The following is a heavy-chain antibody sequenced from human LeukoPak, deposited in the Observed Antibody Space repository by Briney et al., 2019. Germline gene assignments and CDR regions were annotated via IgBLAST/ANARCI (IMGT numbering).Heavy chain of an antibody. V-gene: IGHV3-23*01. J-gene: IGHJ4*02. CDR3: AKDQGQAVVPRRFDY. Sequence: GGSLRLSCAASGFMFSNFAMSWVRQAPGKGLEWVSTIYYSGGNTYSADSVKGRFTISRDNAKNTLYVQINSLRAEDTAVYYCAKDQGQAVVPRRFDYWGQGTLVTVSS. D-gene: IGHD2-2*01. CDR1: GFMFSNFA. CDR2: IYYSGGNT.